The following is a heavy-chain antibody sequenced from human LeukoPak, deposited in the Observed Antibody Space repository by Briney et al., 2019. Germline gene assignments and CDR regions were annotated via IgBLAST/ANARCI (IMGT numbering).Heavy chain of an antibody. CDR1: GYTFTSYG. D-gene: IGHD3-22*01. V-gene: IGHV1-18*01. J-gene: IGHJ4*02. CDR3: ARSGVGYFYDNSGYYPLDY. CDR2: ISAYTGNT. Sequence: ASVKVSCKASGYTFTSYGISWVRQAPGQGLEWMGWISAYTGNTNYAQNFQGRVTMTTDTSTNTAFMELRSLRSDDTAIYYCARSGVGYFYDNSGYYPLDYWGQGTLVTVSS.